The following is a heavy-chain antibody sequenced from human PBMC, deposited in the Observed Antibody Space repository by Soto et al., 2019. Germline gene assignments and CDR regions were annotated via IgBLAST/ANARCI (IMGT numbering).Heavy chain of an antibody. CDR2: MNPNSGNT. CDR1: GYTFTSYD. J-gene: IGHJ4*02. V-gene: IGHV1-8*01. CDR3: ARESGYYGSGSYYIPGYFDY. D-gene: IGHD3-10*01. Sequence: GASVKVSCKASGYTFTSYDINWVRQATGQGLEWMGWMNPNSGNTGYAQKFQGRVTMTRNKSMSTAYMELSSLRFEDTAVYYCARESGYYGSGSYYIPGYFDYWGQGTLVTVSS.